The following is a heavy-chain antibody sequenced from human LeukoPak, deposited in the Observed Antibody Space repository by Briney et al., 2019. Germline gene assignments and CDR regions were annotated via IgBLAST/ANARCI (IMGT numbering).Heavy chain of an antibody. D-gene: IGHD3-22*01. CDR1: GGSFSGYY. Sequence: SETLSLTCAVYGGSFSGYYWTWIRQPPGKGLEWIGYIYYSGSTNYNPSLKSRVTISVDTSKNQFSLKLSSVTAADTAVYYCARRPYHYDIIGPIWGRGTMVTVSS. V-gene: IGHV4-59*12. CDR3: ARRPYHYDIIGPI. CDR2: IYYSGST. J-gene: IGHJ3*02.